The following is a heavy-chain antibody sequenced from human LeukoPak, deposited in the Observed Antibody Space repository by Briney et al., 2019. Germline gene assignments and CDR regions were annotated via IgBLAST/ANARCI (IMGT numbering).Heavy chain of an antibody. J-gene: IGHJ5*01. CDR2: INHSGST. Sequence: SETLSLTCAVYGGSFSGYYWSWIRQPPGKGLEWIGEINHSGSTNYNPSLKSRVTISVDTSKNQFSLKLSSVTAADTAVYCCARDEGRRLIAAAGRWFDSWGQGTLVTVSS. V-gene: IGHV4-34*01. D-gene: IGHD6-13*01. CDR3: ARDEGRRLIAAAGRWFDS. CDR1: GGSFSGYY.